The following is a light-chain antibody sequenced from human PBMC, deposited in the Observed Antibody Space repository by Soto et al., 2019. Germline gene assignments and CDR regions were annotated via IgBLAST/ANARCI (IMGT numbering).Light chain of an antibody. CDR1: SGHSTYT. Sequence: QPVLTQSSSDSASLGSSVTLTCTLSSGHSTYTISWHQQQPGKAPRYLMKLEGAGRYNKGSGPDDRFSCSRSGADRYPTISTHQYEDEADYYVQTWDSSTWVFGGGTKLTVL. J-gene: IGLJ3*02. CDR2: LEGAGRY. CDR3: QTWDSSTWV. V-gene: IGLV4-60*02.